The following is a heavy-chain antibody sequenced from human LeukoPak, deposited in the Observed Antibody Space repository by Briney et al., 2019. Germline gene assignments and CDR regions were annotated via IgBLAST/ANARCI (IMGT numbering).Heavy chain of an antibody. D-gene: IGHD5-18*01. CDR3: ARSGRGYSYGYRAFDI. CDR1: GGSISSYY. V-gene: IGHV4-59*01. J-gene: IGHJ3*02. CDR2: IYYSGST. Sequence: PSETLSLTCTVSGGSISSYYWSWIRQPPGKGLEWIGYIYYSGSTNYNPSLESRVTISVDTSKNQFSLKLSSVTAADTAVCYCARSGRGYSYGYRAFDIWGQGTMVTVSS.